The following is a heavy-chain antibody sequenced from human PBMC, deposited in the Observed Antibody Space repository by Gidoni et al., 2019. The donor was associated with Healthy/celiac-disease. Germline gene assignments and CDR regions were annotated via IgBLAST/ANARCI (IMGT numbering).Heavy chain of an antibody. CDR2: ISGSGGST. CDR3: AKAISRGGDYVGSTDY. D-gene: IGHD2-21*02. J-gene: IGHJ4*02. V-gene: IGHV3-23*04. Sequence: EVQLVESGGGLVQPGGSLRLSCAASGFTFSSYAMSWVRQAPGKGLEWVSAISGSGGSTYYADSVKGRFTISRDNSKNTLYLQMNSLRAEDTAVYYCAKAISRGGDYVGSTDYWGQGTLVTVSS. CDR1: GFTFSSYA.